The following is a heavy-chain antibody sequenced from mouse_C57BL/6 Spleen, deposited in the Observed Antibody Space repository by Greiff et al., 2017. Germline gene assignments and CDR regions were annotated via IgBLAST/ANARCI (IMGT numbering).Heavy chain of an antibody. V-gene: IGHV2-9-1*01. D-gene: IGHD1-1*01. CDR1: GFSLTSYA. Sequence: VMLVESGPGLVAPSQSLSITCTVSGFSLTSYAISWVRQPPGKGLEWLGVIWTGGGTNYNSALKSRLSISKDNSKSQVFLKMNSLQTDDTARYYCARITTVVADYAMDYWGQGTSVTVSS. J-gene: IGHJ4*01. CDR3: ARITTVVADYAMDY. CDR2: IWTGGGT.